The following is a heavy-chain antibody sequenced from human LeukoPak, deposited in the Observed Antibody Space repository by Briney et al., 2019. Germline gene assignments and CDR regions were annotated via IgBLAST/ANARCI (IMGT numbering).Heavy chain of an antibody. D-gene: IGHD4-23*01. J-gene: IGHJ4*02. V-gene: IGHV3-53*01. CDR3: ARSWAVVSPLDY. Sequence: GGSLRLSCAASGLTVSSNYMSWVRQAPGKGLEWVSVIYSGGSRYHADSVKGRFTISRDNSKNTLYLQMNSLRAEDTAVYYCARSWAVVSPLDYWGQGTLVTVSS. CDR2: IYSGGSR. CDR1: GLTVSSNY.